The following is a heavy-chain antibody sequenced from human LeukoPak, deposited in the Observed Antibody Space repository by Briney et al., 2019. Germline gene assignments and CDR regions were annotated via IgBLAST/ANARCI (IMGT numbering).Heavy chain of an antibody. V-gene: IGHV3-33*01. Sequence: PGGSLRLSCAASGFTFSSYSMHWVRQAPGKGLEWVAVIWYDGSNKYYADSVKGRFTISRDNSKNTPYLQMNSLRAEDTAVYYCARVPHRGVATIINFDYWGQGTLVTVSS. D-gene: IGHD5-12*01. CDR2: IWYDGSNK. CDR3: ARVPHRGVATIINFDY. CDR1: GFTFSSYS. J-gene: IGHJ4*02.